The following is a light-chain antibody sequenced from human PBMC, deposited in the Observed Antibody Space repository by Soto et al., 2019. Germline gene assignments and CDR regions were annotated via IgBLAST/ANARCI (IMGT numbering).Light chain of an antibody. V-gene: IGKV3-11*01. J-gene: IGKJ4*01. CDR3: QQRSNWPGLT. Sequence: EIVLTQSPATLSLSPGERATRSCRASQSVSSYLAWYQQKPGQAPRLLIYDASNRATGIPARFSGSGSGTDFTLTISSLEPEDFAVYYCQQRSNWPGLTFGGGTKVHIK. CDR2: DAS. CDR1: QSVSSY.